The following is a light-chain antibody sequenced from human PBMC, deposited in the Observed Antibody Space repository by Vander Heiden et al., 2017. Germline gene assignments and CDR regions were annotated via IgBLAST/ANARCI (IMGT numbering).Light chain of an antibody. Sequence: DIGMTQPPPSLPVTPGEPASIPCRSIQSLLHRSGYTYLDWYLQKPGQAPQLLIYVGSTRASGVPDRFRGSGSGTDFTLKISRMEAEDVGVYYCMQSLQTPITFGQGTRLEIK. CDR3: MQSLQTPIT. CDR1: QSLLHRSGYTY. CDR2: VGS. V-gene: IGKV2-28*01. J-gene: IGKJ5*01.